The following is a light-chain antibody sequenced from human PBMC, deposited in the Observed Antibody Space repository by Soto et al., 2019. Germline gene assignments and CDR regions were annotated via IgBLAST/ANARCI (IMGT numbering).Light chain of an antibody. CDR3: QQYKNSPT. Sequence: EIVMTQSPATLSVSPGERATLSCRASQSVSSNLAWYQQKPGQAPRLLIYGASTRATGIPARFSGSGSGTEFTLTLSRLQSADFAVYYCQQYKNSPTLRQGTKV. J-gene: IGKJ1*01. V-gene: IGKV3-15*01. CDR1: QSVSSN. CDR2: GAS.